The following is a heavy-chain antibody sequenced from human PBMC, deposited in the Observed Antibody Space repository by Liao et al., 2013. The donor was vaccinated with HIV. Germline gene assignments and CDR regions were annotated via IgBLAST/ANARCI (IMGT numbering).Heavy chain of an antibody. CDR2: FYTTGST. V-gene: IGHV4-4*07. CDR3: ARESGIAAAWVRTYYYMDV. D-gene: IGHD6-13*01. J-gene: IGHJ6*03. Sequence: QVKLQESGPGLVKPSETLSLTCTVSGGSISSFHWSWIRQPAGKGLEWIGRFYTTGSTNYNPSLKSRVTMSVDTSKNLFSLKLTSVTAADTAVYYCARESGIAAAWVRTYYYMDVWGKGTTVTVSS. CDR1: GGSISSFH.